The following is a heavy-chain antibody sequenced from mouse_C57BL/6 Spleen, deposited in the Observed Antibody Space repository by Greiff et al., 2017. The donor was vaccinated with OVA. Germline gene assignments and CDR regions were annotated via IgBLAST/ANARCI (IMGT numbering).Heavy chain of an antibody. CDR3: ARSGTTVVRWYFDV. J-gene: IGHJ1*03. CDR2: INPSSGYT. Sequence: VQLQQSGAELAKPGASVKLSCKASGYTFTNYWMHWVKQRPGQGLEWIGYINPSSGYTKYNQKFKDKATLTADTSSSTAYLQLSSLTSEDSAVDYCARSGTTVVRWYFDVWGTGTTVTVSS. CDR1: GYTFTNYW. D-gene: IGHD1-1*01. V-gene: IGHV1-7*01.